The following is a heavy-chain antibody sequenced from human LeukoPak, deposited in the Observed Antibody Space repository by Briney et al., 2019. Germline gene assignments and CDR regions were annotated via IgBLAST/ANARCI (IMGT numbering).Heavy chain of an antibody. CDR2: VYYSGST. J-gene: IGHJ4*02. Sequence: PSETLSLTCAVSGGSISSSNWWSWVRQPPGKGLEWVASVYYSGSTYYSPSLKSRVTISRDTTKNQFSLRLSSVTAADTAIYFCARHPSGYYENWGQGTLVTVSS. CDR3: ARHPSGYYEN. V-gene: IGHV4-39*01. D-gene: IGHD5-12*01. CDR1: GGSISSSNW.